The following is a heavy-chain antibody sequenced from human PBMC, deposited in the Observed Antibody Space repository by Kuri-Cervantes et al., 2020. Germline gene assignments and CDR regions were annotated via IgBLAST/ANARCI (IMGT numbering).Heavy chain of an antibody. Sequence: GESLKISCTASGFTFGDYAMSWVRQAPGKGLEWVAVIWYDGSNKYYADSVKGRFTISRDNSKNTLYLQMNSLRAEDTAVYYCARSITIFGPTVDYWGQGTLVTVSS. CDR2: IWYDGSNK. D-gene: IGHD3-3*01. V-gene: IGHV3-33*01. J-gene: IGHJ4*02. CDR1: GFTFGDYA. CDR3: ARSITIFGPTVDY.